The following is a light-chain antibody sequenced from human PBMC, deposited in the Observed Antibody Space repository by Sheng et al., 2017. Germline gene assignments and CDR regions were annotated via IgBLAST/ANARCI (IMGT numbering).Light chain of an antibody. V-gene: IGKV3-20*01. CDR3: QQYGSSPLYS. CDR1: QTLNTNY. CDR2: GTS. Sequence: EIVLTQSPGTLSLSAGERATLSCRASQTLNTNYLSWYQKRPGQAPRLLIYGTSSRATGIPDRFSGSGSGTDFTLTISRLEPEDFAVYYCQQYGSSPLYSFGQGTKLEIK. J-gene: IGKJ2*03.